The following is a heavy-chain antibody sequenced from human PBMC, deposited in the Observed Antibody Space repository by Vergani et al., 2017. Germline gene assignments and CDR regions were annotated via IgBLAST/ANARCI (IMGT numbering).Heavy chain of an antibody. J-gene: IGHJ4*02. CDR1: GYTFTSYG. V-gene: IGHV1-18*01. CDR2: ISAYNGNT. CDR3: ARVRRDVLRYFDWLLDY. D-gene: IGHD3-9*01. Sequence: QVQLVPSGAEVKKPGASVKVSCKASGYTFTSYGISWVRQAPGQGLEWMGWISAYNGNTNYAQKLQGRVTMTTDTSTSTAYMELRSLRSDDTAVYYCARVRRDVLRYFDWLLDYWGQGTLVTVSS.